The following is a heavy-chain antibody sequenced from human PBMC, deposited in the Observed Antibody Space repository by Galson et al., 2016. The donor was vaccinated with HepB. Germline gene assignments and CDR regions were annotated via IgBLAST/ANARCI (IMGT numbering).Heavy chain of an antibody. D-gene: IGHD3-10*01. J-gene: IGHJ2*01. Sequence: SLRLSCAASGFTFSSYAMVWVRQAPGKGLDWVSTISGSGDETNYADSVKGRFTFSRANSKNTLYLQMTSLRAEDTAVYYCASGIAVTTSNSFWYFDLWGRGTLVTVSS. CDR1: GFTFSSYA. CDR3: ASGIAVTTSNSFWYFDL. V-gene: IGHV3-23*01. CDR2: ISGSGDET.